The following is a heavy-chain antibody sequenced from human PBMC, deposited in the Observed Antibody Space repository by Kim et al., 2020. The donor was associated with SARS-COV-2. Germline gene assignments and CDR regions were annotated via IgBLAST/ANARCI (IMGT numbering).Heavy chain of an antibody. J-gene: IGHJ3*02. V-gene: IGHV4-39*01. CDR1: GGSISSSSYY. CDR3: ARLTFGAHGAFDI. Sequence: SETLSITCTVSGGSISSSSYYWGWIRQPPGKGLEWIGSIYYSGSTYYNPSLKSRVTISVDTSKNQFSLKLSSVTAADTAVYYCARLTFGAHGAFDIWGQGTMVTVSS. CDR2: IYYSGST. D-gene: IGHD3-10*01.